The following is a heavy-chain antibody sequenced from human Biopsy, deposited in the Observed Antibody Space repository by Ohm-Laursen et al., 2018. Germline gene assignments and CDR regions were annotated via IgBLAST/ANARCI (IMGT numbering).Heavy chain of an antibody. CDR3: AKDRYNYTPIGGFSMDV. CDR2: IFYDGSNT. V-gene: IGHV3-30*18. CDR1: GFGVNTYG. Sequence: SLRLSCTASGFGVNTYGMHWVRQGPGKGLEWVAFIFYDGSNTYYADSVKGRFTISRDNSRDTLYLQMSSLRAEDTAVYYCAKDRYNYTPIGGFSMDVWGQGTTVTVSS. J-gene: IGHJ6*02. D-gene: IGHD5-18*01.